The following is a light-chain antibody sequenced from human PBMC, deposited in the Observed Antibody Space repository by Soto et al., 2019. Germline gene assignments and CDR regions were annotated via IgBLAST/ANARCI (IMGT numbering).Light chain of an antibody. V-gene: IGKV1-27*01. Sequence: DIQMTQSPSSLSASAGDRVTITCRASQGISNYLAWYQQKPGKVPKLLIYAASTLQSGVPSRFSGSGSGTDFTLTISSLQPEDVATYYCQKYNSAPRALTFGGGTKVDIK. CDR3: QKYNSAPRALT. CDR2: AAS. CDR1: QGISNY. J-gene: IGKJ4*01.